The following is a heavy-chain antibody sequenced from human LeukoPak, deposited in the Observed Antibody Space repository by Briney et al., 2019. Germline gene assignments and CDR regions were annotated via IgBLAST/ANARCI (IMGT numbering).Heavy chain of an antibody. CDR2: INPNSGGT. V-gene: IGHV1-2*02. CDR1: GHTFTAYY. J-gene: IGHJ4*02. CDR3: ATYYSDTSARD. D-gene: IGHD3-22*01. Sequence: ASVKVFCKASGHTFTAYYMFWVRQAPGQGLEWMGWINPNSGGTNYAPKFQGRVTMTRDTSISTAYMELSNLRSDDTAVYFCATYYSDTSARDWGQGTLVTVSS.